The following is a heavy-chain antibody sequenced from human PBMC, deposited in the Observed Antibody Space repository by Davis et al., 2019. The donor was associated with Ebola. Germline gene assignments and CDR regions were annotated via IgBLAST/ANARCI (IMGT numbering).Heavy chain of an antibody. CDR1: GASISSHY. CDR2: IDHYGNA. D-gene: IGHD5-12*01. V-gene: IGHV4-4*08. CDR3: ARINTGYPGIS. J-gene: IGHJ5*02. Sequence: PGGSLRLSCTVSGASISSHYWSWIRQPPGKGLECIGNIDHYGNAFYNPSLKSRVTISIDTSKGQFSLQLGSVTAADTALYFCARINTGYPGISWGQGILVTVSS.